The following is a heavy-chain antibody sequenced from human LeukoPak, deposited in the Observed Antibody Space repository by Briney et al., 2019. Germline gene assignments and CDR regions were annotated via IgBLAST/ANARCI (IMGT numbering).Heavy chain of an antibody. Sequence: SETLSLTCTVSGGSISSYYWNWIRQPPGKGLEWIGYIYYSGSTNYNPSLKSRVTISVDTSKNQFSLKLSSVTAADTAVYYCARWELHQGFDYWGQGTLVTVSS. J-gene: IGHJ4*02. CDR3: ARWELHQGFDY. CDR1: GGSISSYY. V-gene: IGHV4-59*01. D-gene: IGHD1-26*01. CDR2: IYYSGST.